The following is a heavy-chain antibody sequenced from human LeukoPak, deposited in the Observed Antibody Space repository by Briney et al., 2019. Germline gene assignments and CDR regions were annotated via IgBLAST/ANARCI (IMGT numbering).Heavy chain of an antibody. Sequence: ASVKVSCKASGGTFSSCAIGWVRQAPGQGLEWMGGIIPIFGTANYAQKFQGRVTITADESTSTAYMELSSLRSEDTAVYYCARVVGSGWYPAIFDYWGQGTLVTVSS. CDR1: GGTFSSCA. D-gene: IGHD6-19*01. CDR2: IIPIFGTA. J-gene: IGHJ4*02. V-gene: IGHV1-69*13. CDR3: ARVVGSGWYPAIFDY.